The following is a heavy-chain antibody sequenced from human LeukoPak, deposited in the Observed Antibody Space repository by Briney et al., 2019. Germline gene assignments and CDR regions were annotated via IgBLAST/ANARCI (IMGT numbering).Heavy chain of an antibody. CDR1: GGTFSSYA. D-gene: IGHD6-19*01. CDR3: ARDRFPKGAVAPYFDY. CDR2: TIPIFGTA. V-gene: IGHV1-69*05. Sequence: ASVKVSCKASGGTFSSYAISWVRQAPGQGLEWMGGTIPIFGTANYAQKFQGRVTITTDESTSTAYMELSSLRSEDTAVYYCARDRFPKGAVAPYFDYWGQGTLVTVSS. J-gene: IGHJ4*02.